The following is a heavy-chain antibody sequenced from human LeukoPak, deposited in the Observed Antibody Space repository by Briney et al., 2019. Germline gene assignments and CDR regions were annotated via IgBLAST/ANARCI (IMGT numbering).Heavy chain of an antibody. CDR2: TKSKPYGGTT. CDR1: GFSFSDYA. Sequence: GGSLRLSCTASGFSFSDYAMSWVRQPPGKGLEWIGFTKSKPYGGTTEYAASVKGRFTISRDDSKSIAYLQMNSLKTEDTAMYYCSKRIWFGERNFVDLWGQGTLVTVSS. V-gene: IGHV3-49*04. J-gene: IGHJ5*02. D-gene: IGHD3-10*01. CDR3: SKRIWFGERNFVDL.